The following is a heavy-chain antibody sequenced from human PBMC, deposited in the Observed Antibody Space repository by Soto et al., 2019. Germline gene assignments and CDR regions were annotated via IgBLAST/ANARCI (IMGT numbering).Heavy chain of an antibody. CDR3: ARHSGYDPLDAFDI. D-gene: IGHD5-12*01. CDR1: GGSISSSSYY. Sequence: SETLSLTCTVSGGSISSSSYYWGWIRQPPGKGLEWIGSIYYSGSTYYNPSLKSRVTISVDTSKNQFSLKLSSVTAADTAVYYCARHSGYDPLDAFDIWGQGTMVTVSS. J-gene: IGHJ3*02. CDR2: IYYSGST. V-gene: IGHV4-39*01.